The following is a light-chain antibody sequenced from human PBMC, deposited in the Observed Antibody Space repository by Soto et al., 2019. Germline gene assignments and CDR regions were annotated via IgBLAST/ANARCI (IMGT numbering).Light chain of an antibody. CDR3: GSYSSSSTLYV. V-gene: IGLV2-14*03. J-gene: IGLJ1*01. CDR1: SSDVGGSNY. Sequence: QSALTQPASVSGSPGQSITISCTGTSSDVGGSNYVSWYQQHPGKAPKLMIYDVSNRPSGVSNRFSGSKSGNTASLTISGLKAEDEADYYCGSYSSSSTLYVFGIGTKLTVL. CDR2: DVS.